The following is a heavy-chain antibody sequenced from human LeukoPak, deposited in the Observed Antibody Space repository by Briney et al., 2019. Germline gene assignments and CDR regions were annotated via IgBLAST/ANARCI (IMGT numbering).Heavy chain of an antibody. Sequence: GGSLRLSCTASGFSFSAYAMNWVRQTPAKGLEWVSIISADGAPTYYADSVKGRFTISRYNSKNTLYLQVNSLRTEDTAVYYCAKTPPHCTSANCYFRGFDIRGQGTMVTVSS. CDR1: GFSFSAYA. D-gene: IGHD2-2*01. V-gene: IGHV3-23*01. CDR3: AKTPPHCTSANCYFRGFDI. CDR2: ISADGAPT. J-gene: IGHJ3*02.